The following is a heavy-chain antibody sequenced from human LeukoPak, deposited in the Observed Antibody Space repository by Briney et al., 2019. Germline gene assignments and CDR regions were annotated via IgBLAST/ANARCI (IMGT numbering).Heavy chain of an antibody. CDR3: ARGSASYYYYYGMDV. CDR2: IYYSGST. J-gene: IGHJ6*02. V-gene: IGHV4-59*01. Sequence: SETLSLTCTVSGGSISSYYWSWIRQPPGKGLEWLGYIYYSGSTNYNPSLKSRVTISVDTSKNQFSLKLSSVTAADTAVYYCARGSASYYYYYGMDVWGQGTTVTVSS. CDR1: GGSISSYY.